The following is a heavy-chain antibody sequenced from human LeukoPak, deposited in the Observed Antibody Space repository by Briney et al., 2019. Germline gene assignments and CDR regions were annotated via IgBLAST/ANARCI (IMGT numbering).Heavy chain of an antibody. J-gene: IGHJ6*02. V-gene: IGHV3-48*01. CDR2: ISSSSSTI. D-gene: IGHD3-10*01. Sequence: GGSPRLSCAASGFTFSSYSMNWVRQAPGKGLEWVSYISSSSSTIYYADSVKGRFTISRDNAKNSLYLQMNSLKTEDTAVYYCTTVEGYYYGSGSYYKESYYYYGMDVWGQGTTVTVSS. CDR3: TTVEGYYYGSGSYYKESYYYYGMDV. CDR1: GFTFSSYS.